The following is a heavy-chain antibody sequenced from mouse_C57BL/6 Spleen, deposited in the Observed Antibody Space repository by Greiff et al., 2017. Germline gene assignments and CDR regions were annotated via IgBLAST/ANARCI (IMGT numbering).Heavy chain of an antibody. J-gene: IGHJ1*03. CDR3: ARHEDPSYYGSSYGGYFDV. V-gene: IGHV1-62-2*01. CDR1: GYTFTEYT. Sequence: QVQLQQSGAELVKPGASVKLSCKASGYTFTEYTIHWVKQRSGQGLEWIGWFYPGSGRIKYNEKFKDKATLTADKSSSTVYMELRRLTSEDSAVYFCARHEDPSYYGSSYGGYFDVWGTGTTVTVSS. CDR2: FYPGSGRI. D-gene: IGHD1-1*01.